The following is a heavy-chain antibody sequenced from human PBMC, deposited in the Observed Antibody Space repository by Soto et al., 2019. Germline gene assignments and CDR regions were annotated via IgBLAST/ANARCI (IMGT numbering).Heavy chain of an antibody. CDR2: ISGSGGST. V-gene: IGHV3-23*01. D-gene: IGHD2-2*01. J-gene: IGHJ4*02. Sequence: GGSLRLSCAASGFTFSSYAMSWVRQAPGKGLEWVSAISGSGGSTYYADSVKGRFTISRDNSKNTLYLQMNSLRAEDTAVYYCAKCPPRMVVVPAAIDYWGQGTLVTVSS. CDR3: AKCPPRMVVVPAAIDY. CDR1: GFTFSSYA.